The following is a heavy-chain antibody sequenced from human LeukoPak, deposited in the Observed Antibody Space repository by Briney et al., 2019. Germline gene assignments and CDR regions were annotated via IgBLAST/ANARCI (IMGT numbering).Heavy chain of an antibody. CDR2: VISCGSTI. Sequence: GGSLRLSCAAHGFTFSSYSMNWVRQTRGKGQEWLSYVISCGSTIYHSDSVKGRLTITRDDAKNSLYLQMNSLRDEDTAVYYCAREAPGAHNHFDYWGQGTLVTVSS. D-gene: IGHD1-26*01. CDR3: AREAPGAHNHFDY. V-gene: IGHV3-48*02. CDR1: GFTFSSYS. J-gene: IGHJ4*02.